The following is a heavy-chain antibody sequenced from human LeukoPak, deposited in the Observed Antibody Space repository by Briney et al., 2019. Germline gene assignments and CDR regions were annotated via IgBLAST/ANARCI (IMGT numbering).Heavy chain of an antibody. V-gene: IGHV4-61*08. CDR3: ARKGGDDDYGDYQGYYYYMDV. D-gene: IGHD4-17*01. CDR1: GGSISSGGYY. J-gene: IGHJ6*03. CDR2: IYYSGST. Sequence: SETLSLTCTVSGGSISSGGYYWSWIRQPPGKGLEWIGYIYYSGSTNYNPSLKSRVTISVDTSKDQFSLKLSSVTAADTAVYYCARKGGDDDYGDYQGYYYYMDVWGKGTTVTVSS.